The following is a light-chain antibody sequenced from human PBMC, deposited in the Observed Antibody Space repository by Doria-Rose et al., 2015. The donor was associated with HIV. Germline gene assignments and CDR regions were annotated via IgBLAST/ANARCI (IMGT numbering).Light chain of an antibody. V-gene: IGKV1-16*02. Sequence: DITVTPSPSALSASVGAIVPTTCRASQYINPYLAWLQQKPGKAPKSLIYAASSLQSGVPLKFRGSGSETDFTLTITGLQPEDFATYYCQQYKSYPITFGQGTRLEIK. CDR1: QYINPY. J-gene: IGKJ5*01. CDR3: QQYKSYPIT. CDR2: AAS.